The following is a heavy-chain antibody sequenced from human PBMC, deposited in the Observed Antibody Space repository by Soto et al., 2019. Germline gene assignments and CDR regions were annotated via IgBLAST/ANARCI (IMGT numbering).Heavy chain of an antibody. CDR3: ASYVVVPAATYDSSGYDSSCVP. V-gene: IGHV1-69*06. D-gene: IGHD2-2*01. CDR2: IIPIFGTA. CDR1: GGTFISYA. Sequence: SVKVSCKASGGTFISYAISWVRQAPGQGLEWMGGIIPIFGTANYAQKFQGRVTITADRSTSTAYMELSSLRYEDTAVYYCASYVVVPAATYDSSGYDSSCVPWG. J-gene: IGHJ5*02.